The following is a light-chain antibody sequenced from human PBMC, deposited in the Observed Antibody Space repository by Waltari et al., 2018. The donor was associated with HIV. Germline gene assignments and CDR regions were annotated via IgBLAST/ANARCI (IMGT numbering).Light chain of an antibody. Sequence: AIQLTQSPSSLSASVGHRVTITCRASQGLSSALAWYQQKPGKAPKFLIYDASRLESGVPSRFSGSGSGTEFTLTISSLQPEDFATCYCQQFKAYPVSFGQGTRLEIK. J-gene: IGKJ5*01. CDR2: DAS. V-gene: IGKV1-13*02. CDR1: QGLSSA. CDR3: QQFKAYPVS.